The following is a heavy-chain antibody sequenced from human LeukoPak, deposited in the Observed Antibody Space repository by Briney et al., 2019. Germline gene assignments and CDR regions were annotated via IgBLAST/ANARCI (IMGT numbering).Heavy chain of an antibody. Sequence: GGSLRLSCAASGFIFSTYWMSWVRQAPGKGLEWVANIKHDGSEKYFVDSVKGRFTISRDNAKNSVFLQMNSLRAEDTAVYYCARVGNYYELGYWGQGTLVTVSS. V-gene: IGHV3-7*03. CDR1: GFIFSTYW. J-gene: IGHJ4*02. CDR3: ARVGNYYELGY. D-gene: IGHD3-22*01. CDR2: IKHDGSEK.